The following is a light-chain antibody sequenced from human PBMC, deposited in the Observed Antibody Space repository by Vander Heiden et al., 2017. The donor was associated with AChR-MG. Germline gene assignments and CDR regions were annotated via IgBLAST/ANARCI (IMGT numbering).Light chain of an antibody. Sequence: EIVMTQSPATLSVSPGERVTLSCRASQSVSSSLAWYQQKPCQAPRLLIYGASTRASGIPARFSGSGSGTEFTLTISSLQSEDIAVYYCQQSNNWPRAFGQGTKVEIK. CDR1: QSVSSS. CDR2: GAS. J-gene: IGKJ1*01. CDR3: QQSNNWPRA. V-gene: IGKV3-15*01.